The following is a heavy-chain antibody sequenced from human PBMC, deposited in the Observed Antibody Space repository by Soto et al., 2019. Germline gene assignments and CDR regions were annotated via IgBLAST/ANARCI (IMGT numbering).Heavy chain of an antibody. D-gene: IGHD1-1*01. J-gene: IGHJ3*02. V-gene: IGHV3-21*01. CDR1: GFSFTSYT. CDR3: ARSTTGNPFDI. CDR2: ISAGGRSI. Sequence: GGSLRLSCAASGFSFTSYTMNWVRQAPGKGLEWVASISAGGRSIYYADSLKGRSTVSRDNAKSSLYLQMNSLRAEDTAVYYCARSTTGNPFDIWGQGTMVTVSS.